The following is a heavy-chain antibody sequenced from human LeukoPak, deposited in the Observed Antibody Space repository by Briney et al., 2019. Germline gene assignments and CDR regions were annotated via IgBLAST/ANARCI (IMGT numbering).Heavy chain of an antibody. CDR2: IYTGDSDT. J-gene: IGHJ3*02. D-gene: IGHD6-6*01. Sequence: GESLKISCKGSRYSFMNYWIGWVRQMPGKGLEWMGIIYTGDSDTKYTPSLQGQVTISVDKSISTAYLQWRSVKASDTAMYYCARTNIAARPFDIWGQGTMVTVSS. V-gene: IGHV5-51*01. CDR3: ARTNIAARPFDI. CDR1: RYSFMNYW.